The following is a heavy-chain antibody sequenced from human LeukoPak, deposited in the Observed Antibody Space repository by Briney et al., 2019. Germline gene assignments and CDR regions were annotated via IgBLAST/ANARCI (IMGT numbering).Heavy chain of an antibody. CDR2: IYPGDSDT. Sequence: GESLKISCKGSGYSFTSYWIGWVRQMPGKGLEWMGIIYPGDSDTRYSPSFQGQVTISADKSISTAYLQWSSLKASDTAMYYCARPVTNTYDILTGYYIFSGYYFDYWGQGTLVTVSS. D-gene: IGHD3-9*01. CDR3: ARPVTNTYDILTGYYIFSGYYFDY. V-gene: IGHV5-51*01. CDR1: GYSFTSYW. J-gene: IGHJ4*02.